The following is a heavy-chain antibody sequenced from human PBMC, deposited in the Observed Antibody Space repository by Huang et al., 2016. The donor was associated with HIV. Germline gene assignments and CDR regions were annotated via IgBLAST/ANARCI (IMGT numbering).Heavy chain of an antibody. CDR3: ARRLRYYYGSGRTSGYFDY. D-gene: IGHD3-10*01. Sequence: SGFTFSSYWMSWVRQAPGKGLEWVANIKQDGSEKYYVDAVKGRFSISRDNAKNSLDLQMNSLRAEDTAVYYCARRLRYYYGSGRTSGYFDYWGQGTLVTVSS. J-gene: IGHJ4*02. CDR2: IKQDGSEK. CDR1: GFTFSSYW. V-gene: IGHV3-7*01.